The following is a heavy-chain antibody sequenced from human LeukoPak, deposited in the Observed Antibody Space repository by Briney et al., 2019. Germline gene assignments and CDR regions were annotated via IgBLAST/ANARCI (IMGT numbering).Heavy chain of an antibody. CDR3: ARVTMPPGGWGNRRYYFDY. CDR1: GGSISSGGYS. J-gene: IGHJ4*02. D-gene: IGHD2-2*01. V-gene: IGHV4-30-2*06. Sequence: SETLSLTCAVSGGSISSGGYSWSWIRQSPGKGLEWIGYIYHSGSTYYNPSLKSRVTISVDRSKNQFSLKLSSVTAAATAVYYCARVTMPPGGWGNRRYYFDYWGQGTLVTVSS. CDR2: IYHSGST.